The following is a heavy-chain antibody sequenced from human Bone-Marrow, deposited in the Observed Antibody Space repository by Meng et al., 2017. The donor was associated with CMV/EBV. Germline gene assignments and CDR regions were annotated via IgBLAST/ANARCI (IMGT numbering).Heavy chain of an antibody. V-gene: IGHV1-2*02. CDR3: ARDPSIAAPLSDGMDV. Sequence: ASAKVFCKTSGDTSTDNYMHWVRQAPGQGLEWMGWINVNSGDTKFAQRFQDRVTITRDTSISTAYMELTRLTSDDTAVYYCARDPSIAAPLSDGMDVWGQGTTVTVSS. J-gene: IGHJ6*02. CDR2: INVNSGDT. CDR1: GDTSTDNY. D-gene: IGHD6-6*01.